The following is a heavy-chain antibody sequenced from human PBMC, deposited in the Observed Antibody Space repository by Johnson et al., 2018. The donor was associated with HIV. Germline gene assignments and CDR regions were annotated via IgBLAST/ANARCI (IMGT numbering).Heavy chain of an antibody. CDR3: ARGGYYYDGDGAFDF. J-gene: IGHJ3*01. CDR2: IWYDGSNK. V-gene: IGHV3-30*04. D-gene: IGHD3-22*01. Sequence: QVQLVESGGGVVQPGRSLRLSCAASGFTFSSYAMHWVRQAPGNGLEWVAVIWYDGSNKYYADSVKGRFTISRDNSKNTLYLQMNSLRAEDTAVYYCARGGYYYDGDGAFDFWGQGTIVTVSS. CDR1: GFTFSSYA.